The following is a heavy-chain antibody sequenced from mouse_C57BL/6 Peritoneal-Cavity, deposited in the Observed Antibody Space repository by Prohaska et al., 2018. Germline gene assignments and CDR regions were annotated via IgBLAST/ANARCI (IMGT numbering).Heavy chain of an antibody. CDR3: ERWDYYSNYNYDMDY. V-gene: IGHV1-18*01. Sequence: QLQQSVPELVKPGASVKIPCKASGYTFTDYNMDWVKQSPGKILEWIGDINPNNGGTIYNQKCKGKDTLTVDKSASTSYMELRSLTSEDNVFYYCERWDYYSNYNYDMDYWGQGTSVTVSS. D-gene: IGHD2-5*01. J-gene: IGHJ4*01. CDR2: INPNNGGT. CDR1: GYTFTDYN.